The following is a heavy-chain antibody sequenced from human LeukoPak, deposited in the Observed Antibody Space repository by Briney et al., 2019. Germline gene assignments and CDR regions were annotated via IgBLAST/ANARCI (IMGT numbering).Heavy chain of an antibody. CDR2: IYYSGST. V-gene: IGHV4-39*01. J-gene: IGHJ4*02. CDR1: GGSISSRSYY. Sequence: SETLSLTCTVSGGSISSRSYYWGWIRQPPGKGLEWIGSIYYSGSTYYNPSLQSRVTISVDTSKNQFSLKLSSVTAADTAVYYCVSRSDLTTNVDYWGQGTLVTVSS. CDR3: VSRSDLTTNVDY. D-gene: IGHD2-15*01.